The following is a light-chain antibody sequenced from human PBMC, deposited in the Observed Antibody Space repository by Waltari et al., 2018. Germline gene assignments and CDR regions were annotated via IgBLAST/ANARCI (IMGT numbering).Light chain of an antibody. J-gene: IGLJ2*01. Sequence: QSALTQPASVSGSPGQSITIPCTGTSRDVGGYNYVSLYQQHPGKAPKLMIYDVSNRPSGVSNRFSGSKSGNTASLTISGLQAEDEADYYCSSYTSSSTLVFGGGTKLTVL. CDR2: DVS. CDR3: SSYTSSSTLV. V-gene: IGLV2-14*03. CDR1: SRDVGGYNY.